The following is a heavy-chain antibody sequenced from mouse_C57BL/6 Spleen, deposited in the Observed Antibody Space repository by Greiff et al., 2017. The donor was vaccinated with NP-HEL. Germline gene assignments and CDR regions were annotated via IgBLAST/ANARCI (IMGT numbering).Heavy chain of an antibody. CDR3: ARSYYGSSRGFAY. Sequence: VQLQQSGPELVKPGASVKISCKASCSPFTDYYINWVKQRPGQGLEWIGWIFPGSGSTYYNEKFKGKATLTVDKSSSTAYMLLSSLTSEDSAVYFCARSYYGSSRGFAYWGQGTLVTVSA. D-gene: IGHD1-1*01. V-gene: IGHV1-75*01. J-gene: IGHJ3*01. CDR2: IFPGSGST. CDR1: CSPFTDYY.